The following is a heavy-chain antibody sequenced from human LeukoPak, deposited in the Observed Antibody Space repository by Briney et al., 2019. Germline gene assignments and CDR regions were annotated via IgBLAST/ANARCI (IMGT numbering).Heavy chain of an antibody. D-gene: IGHD6-13*01. CDR1: GFTFSSHW. CDR3: ARVKLATQTAWFDP. V-gene: IGHV3-74*01. J-gene: IGHJ5*02. CDR2: INSDGSST. Sequence: SGGSLRLSCAASGFTFSSHWMHWVRQAPGKGLVWVSRINSDGSSTSYADSVKSRFTISRDNAKNTLYLQMNSLRAEDTAVYYCARVKLATQTAWFDPWGQGTLVTVSS.